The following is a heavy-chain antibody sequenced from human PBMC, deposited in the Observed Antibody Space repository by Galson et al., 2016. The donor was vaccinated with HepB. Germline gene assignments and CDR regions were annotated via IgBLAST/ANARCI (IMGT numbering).Heavy chain of an antibody. CDR2: IYSGDDT. CDR1: GLSVSKNY. Sequence: SLRLSCAASGLSVSKNYMSWVRQAPGKGLEWVSVIYSGDDTYYADSVKGRFTISRDNSKDTVYLQMNSLRAEDTAVYYCARENYDLWSGYYFGGFDYWGQGSLVTVSS. V-gene: IGHV3-53*01. CDR3: ARENYDLWSGYYFGGFDY. D-gene: IGHD3-3*01. J-gene: IGHJ4*02.